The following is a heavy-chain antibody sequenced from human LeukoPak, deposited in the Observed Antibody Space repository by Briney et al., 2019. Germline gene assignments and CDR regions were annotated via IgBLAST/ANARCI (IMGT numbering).Heavy chain of an antibody. D-gene: IGHD5-18*01. CDR3: ARDQVDTAMVLYFDY. V-gene: IGHV3-21*01. J-gene: IGHJ4*02. CDR1: GFTFSSYS. Sequence: GGSLRLSCAASGFTFSSYSMNWVRQAPGNGLEWVSSISSSSSYIFYADSVKGRFTISRDNAKNSLYLQMNSLRAEDTAVYYCARDQVDTAMVLYFDYWGQGTLVTVSS. CDR2: ISSSSSYI.